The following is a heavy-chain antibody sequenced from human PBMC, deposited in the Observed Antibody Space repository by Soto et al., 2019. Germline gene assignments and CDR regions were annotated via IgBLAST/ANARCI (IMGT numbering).Heavy chain of an antibody. CDR3: AKPPGFNNVVPAYFYY. D-gene: IGHD2-15*01. CDR2: ISASAITT. CDR1: GFTFSAYA. V-gene: IGHV3-23*04. Sequence: EVQLVDSGGGLVQPGESLRLSCAGSGFTFSAYAMSWVRQAPGKGLEWVSSISASAITTYNTDSVRGRFTISRDNSRNTVYLQMNSLRAEDTAVYFCAKPPGFNNVVPAYFYYWGGGTRVTVSS. J-gene: IGHJ4*02.